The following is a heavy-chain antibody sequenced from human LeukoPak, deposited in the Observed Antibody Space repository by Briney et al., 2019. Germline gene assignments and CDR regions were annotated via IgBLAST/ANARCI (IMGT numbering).Heavy chain of an antibody. J-gene: IGHJ6*02. V-gene: IGHV3-23*01. Sequence: GGSLRLSCAASGFTFSSYAMHWVRQAPGKGLEWVSAISGSGGSTYYADSVKGRFTISRDNSKNTLYLQMNSLRAEDTAVYYCARDPNPDYGGNPYYYGMDVWGQGTTVTVSS. CDR1: GFTFSSYA. CDR3: ARDPNPDYGGNPYYYGMDV. D-gene: IGHD4-23*01. CDR2: ISGSGGST.